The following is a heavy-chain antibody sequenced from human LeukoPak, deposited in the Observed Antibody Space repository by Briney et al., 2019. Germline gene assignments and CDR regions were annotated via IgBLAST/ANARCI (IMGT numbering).Heavy chain of an antibody. J-gene: IGHJ3*02. CDR2: IRYDGSNK. CDR3: ATFPGIAAAGGAFDI. CDR1: GFTFSSYG. D-gene: IGHD6-13*01. V-gene: IGHV3-30*02. Sequence: GGSLRLSCAASGFTFSSYGMHRVRQAPGKGLEWVAFIRYDGSNKYYADSVKGRFTISRDNSKNTLYLQMNSLRAEDTAVYYCATFPGIAAAGGAFDIWGQGTMVTVSS.